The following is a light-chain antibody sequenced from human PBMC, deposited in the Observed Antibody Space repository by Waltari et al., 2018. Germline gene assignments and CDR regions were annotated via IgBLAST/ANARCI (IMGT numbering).Light chain of an antibody. V-gene: IGKV3D-15*01. Sequence: ETVMTQSPATLSVAPGERATLSCRASQGVGRELAWYQQKPGQAPRLLVYCVSTRATGVPARFSGSGSGAEFTHTISSLQSEDFEVYYCQQYDNWPLTFGGGTKVEIK. CDR3: QQYDNWPLT. CDR2: CVS. CDR1: QGVGRE. J-gene: IGKJ4*01.